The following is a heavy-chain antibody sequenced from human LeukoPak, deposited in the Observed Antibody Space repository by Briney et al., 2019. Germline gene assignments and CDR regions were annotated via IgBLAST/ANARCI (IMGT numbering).Heavy chain of an antibody. D-gene: IGHD6-19*01. V-gene: IGHV4-59*01. Sequence: PSETLSLTCTVSGGSISSYYWSWIRQPPGKGLEWIGYIYYSGSTNYNPSLKSRVTISVDTSKNQFSLKLSSVTAADTAVYYCARATSRAVALFDYWGQGTLVTVSS. CDR2: IYYSGST. CDR1: GGSISSYY. CDR3: ARATSRAVALFDY. J-gene: IGHJ4*02.